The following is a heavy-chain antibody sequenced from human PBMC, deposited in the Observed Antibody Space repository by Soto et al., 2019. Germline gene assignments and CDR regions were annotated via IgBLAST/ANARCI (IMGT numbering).Heavy chain of an antibody. V-gene: IGHV3-23*01. CDR2: ISGSGGRT. CDR3: ANGRTYSTSSACILAAVYYYARDI. D-gene: IGHD3-22*01. Sequence: PAGSLRLPCAASGFTFSSYALSCGRQAPGKGLEWVSAISGSGGRTYYADSVKGRFTISRDNSKNTLYLQMSSLRAEDTAVYYCANGRTYSTSSACILAAVYYYARDIWRQGKTVTVSS. CDR1: GFTFSSYA. J-gene: IGHJ6*02.